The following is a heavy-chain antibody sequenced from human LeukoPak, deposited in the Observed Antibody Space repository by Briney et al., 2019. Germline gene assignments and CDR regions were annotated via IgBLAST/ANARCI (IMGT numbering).Heavy chain of an antibody. V-gene: IGHV5-51*01. CDR1: GYSFTSYW. CDR2: IYPGDSDT. CDR3: ARRYCSSTSCYGGEFDY. D-gene: IGHD2-2*01. Sequence: GESLKISRKGSGYSFTSYWIGWVRQMPGKGLEWMGIIYPGDSDTRYSPSFQGQVTISADKSISTAYLQWSSLKASDTAMYYCARRYCSSTSCYGGEFDYWGQGTLVTVSS. J-gene: IGHJ4*02.